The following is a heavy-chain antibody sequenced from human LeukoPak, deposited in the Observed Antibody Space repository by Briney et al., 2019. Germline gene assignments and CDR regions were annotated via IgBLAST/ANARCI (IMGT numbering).Heavy chain of an antibody. CDR1: GYTFDGYY. CDR3: ARDREDILTGYDY. V-gene: IGHV1-2*02. Sequence: ASVNVSCKASGYTFDGYYMHWVRQAPGQGLEWMGWINPNNGGTNYAQKFQGRVTMTRDTSISTAYMELSRLRSDDTAVYYCARDREDILTGYDYWGQGTLVTVSS. CDR2: INPNNGGT. D-gene: IGHD3-9*01. J-gene: IGHJ4*02.